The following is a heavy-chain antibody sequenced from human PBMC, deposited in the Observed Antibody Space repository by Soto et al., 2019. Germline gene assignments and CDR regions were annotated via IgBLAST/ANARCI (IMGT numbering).Heavy chain of an antibody. CDR1: GFTFNSHT. CDR3: AREVGATGY. D-gene: IGHD1-26*01. V-gene: IGHV3-48*04. Sequence: EVQLVESGGGLVQPGGSPRLSCVASGFTFNSHTMNWVRQAPGKGLEWLSYISDSSSTIYYADSVKGRFTISRDNAKNSLYLQMNSLRADDTAVYYCAREVGATGYWGQGTLVTVSS. J-gene: IGHJ4*02. CDR2: ISDSSSTI.